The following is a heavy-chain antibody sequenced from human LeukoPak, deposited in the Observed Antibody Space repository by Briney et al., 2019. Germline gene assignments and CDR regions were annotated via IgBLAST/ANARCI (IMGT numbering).Heavy chain of an antibody. CDR2: INSDGSGT. V-gene: IGHV3-74*01. D-gene: IGHD1-1*01. CDR3: VRGGTTFRFDP. J-gene: IGHJ5*02. CDR1: GFTFSSYT. Sequence: GGSLRLSCAASGFTFSSYTMNWVRQAPGKGLVWVSRINSDGSGTSYADSVKGRFTISRGNAKNTMYLQMSSLRAEDTAVYYCVRGGTTFRFDPWGQGTLVTVSS.